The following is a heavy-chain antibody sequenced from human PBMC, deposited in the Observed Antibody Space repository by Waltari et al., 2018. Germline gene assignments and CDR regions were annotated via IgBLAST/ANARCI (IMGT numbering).Heavy chain of an antibody. CDR2: ISSRSSTI. V-gene: IGHV3-48*04. J-gene: IGHJ4*02. CDR3: ARDRSSGWVGFFDY. D-gene: IGHD6-19*01. CDR1: GFTFSSYS. Sequence: EVQLVESGGGLVQPGGSLRLSCAASGFTFSSYSMNWVRQAPGKGLEWVSYISSRSSTIYYADSVKGRFTISRDNAKNSLYLQMNSLRAEDTAVYYCARDRSSGWVGFFDYWGQGTLVTVSS.